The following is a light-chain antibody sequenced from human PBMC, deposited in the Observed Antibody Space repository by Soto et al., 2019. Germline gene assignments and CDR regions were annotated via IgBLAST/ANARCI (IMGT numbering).Light chain of an antibody. V-gene: IGKV3-20*01. CDR1: QAVISGY. J-gene: IGKJ2*01. Sequence: EIVLTQSPGAMSLSPGEGATLSCRASQAVISGYLAWYQQKPGQAPRLLMYGVSSRPTGISDRFSGSGSGTEFTLTITRLEPEDFALYYCQQYGVPPFNFGQGTTLQI. CDR3: QQYGVPPFN. CDR2: GVS.